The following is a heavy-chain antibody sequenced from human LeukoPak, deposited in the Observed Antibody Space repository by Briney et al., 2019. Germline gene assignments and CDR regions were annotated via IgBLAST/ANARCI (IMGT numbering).Heavy chain of an antibody. CDR1: GGSFSGYY. CDR2: INHSGST. V-gene: IGHV4-34*01. CDR3: ARGQWELPDY. Sequence: PSETLSLTCAVYGGSFSGYYWSWIRQPPGKGLEWIGEINHSGSTSYNPSLKSRVTISVDTSKNQFSLKLSSVTAADTAVYYCARGQWELPDYWGQGTLVTVSS. J-gene: IGHJ4*02. D-gene: IGHD1-26*01.